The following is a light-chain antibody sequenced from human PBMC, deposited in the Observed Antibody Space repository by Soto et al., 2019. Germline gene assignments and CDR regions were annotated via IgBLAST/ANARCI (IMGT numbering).Light chain of an antibody. CDR1: SGHSSYA. V-gene: IGLV4-69*01. CDR3: QTWGTGIHVV. J-gene: IGLJ2*01. CDR2: LNSDGSH. Sequence: QLVLTQSPSASASLGASVTLTCTLSSGHSSYAIAWHQQQPEKGPRYLMKLNSDGSHSKGDWIPDRFSGSSSGAERSLTISRLQSEDEADYYCQTWGTGIHVVFGGGTKMTVL.